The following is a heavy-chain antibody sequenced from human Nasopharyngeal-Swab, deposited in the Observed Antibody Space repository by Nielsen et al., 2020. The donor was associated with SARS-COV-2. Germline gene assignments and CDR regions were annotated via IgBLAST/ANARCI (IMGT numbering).Heavy chain of an antibody. CDR3: ARDRFTMVRGAFDP. V-gene: IGHV3-21*01. J-gene: IGHJ5*02. D-gene: IGHD3-10*01. CDR1: GFNLSSYS. CDR2: ISSSSSYI. Sequence: GESLKISCAASGFNLSSYSMSWVRQAPGKGLEWVSSISSSSSYIYYADSVKGRFTISRDNAKNSLYLQMNSIRAEDTAVYYCARDRFTMVRGAFDPCGQGTLVTISS.